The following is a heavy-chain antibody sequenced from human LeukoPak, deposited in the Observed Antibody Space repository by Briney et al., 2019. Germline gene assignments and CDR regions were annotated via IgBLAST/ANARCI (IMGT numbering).Heavy chain of an antibody. CDR1: GYTFTSYY. CDR3: ARGGDGQWLVHWFDP. Sequence: VASVKVSCKASGYTFTSYYMHWVRQAPGQGLEWMGLINPSGGSTSYAQKFQGRVTMTRDTSTSTVYMELSSLRSEDTAVYYCARGGDGQWLVHWFDPWGQGTLVTVSS. J-gene: IGHJ5*02. D-gene: IGHD6-19*01. CDR2: INPSGGST. V-gene: IGHV1-46*01.